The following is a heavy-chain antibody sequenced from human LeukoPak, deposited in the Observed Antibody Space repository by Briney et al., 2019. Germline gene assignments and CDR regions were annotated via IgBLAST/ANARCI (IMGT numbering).Heavy chain of an antibody. D-gene: IGHD4-11*01. V-gene: IGHV3-23*01. CDR1: GFTFSNYG. CDR3: AKAMTTVNLDY. CDR2: ISGSGGST. J-gene: IGHJ4*02. Sequence: GGSLRLSCAASGFTFSNYGISWVRQAPGKGLEWVSAISGSGGSTYYADSVKGRFTISRDNSNNTLYLQMNSLRAEDTAVYYCAKAMTTVNLDYWGQGTLVTVSS.